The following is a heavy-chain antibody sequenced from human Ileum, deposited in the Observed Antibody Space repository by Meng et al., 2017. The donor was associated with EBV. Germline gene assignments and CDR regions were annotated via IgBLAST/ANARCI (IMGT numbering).Heavy chain of an antibody. V-gene: IGHV4-59*01. D-gene: IGHD1-26*01. CDR2: YYEGTT. J-gene: IGHJ4*02. Sequence: QLQLQGCGPGMLKPSGPRSLTCDVSGFSISGNYWRCIRQSPVKGLEWIGFYYEGTTNYNPSLKSRVTIAAGPANNQISLRLSSVTSADTAVYYCAKGGQWDPLDSWGRGILVTVSS. CDR1: GFSISGNY. CDR3: AKGGQWDPLDS.